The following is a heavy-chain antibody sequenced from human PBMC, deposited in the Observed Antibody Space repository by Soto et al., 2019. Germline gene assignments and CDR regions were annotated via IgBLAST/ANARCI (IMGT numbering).Heavy chain of an antibody. V-gene: IGHV1-18*01. J-gene: IGHJ4*02. CDR2: INTSNDNK. D-gene: IGHD2-15*01. CDR1: GYTFTNYG. Sequence: EASVKVSCKASGYTFTNYGISGVRQAPGEGLEWVGWINTSNDNKLYAQKLQGRLTLTTDTSTSTAYMDLTTLRSDDTAVYFCARDPGAASFDFWAQGTLVTVSS. CDR3: ARDPGAASFDF.